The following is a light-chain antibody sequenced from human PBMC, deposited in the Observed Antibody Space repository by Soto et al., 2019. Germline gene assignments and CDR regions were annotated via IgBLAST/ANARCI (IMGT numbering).Light chain of an antibody. CDR3: SSYVGSKV. CDR1: SSDVGGYNY. J-gene: IGLJ3*02. V-gene: IGLV2-8*01. CDR2: EVS. Sequence: QSVLTQSPSASGSLGQSVTISCTGTSSDVGGYNYVSWYQQHPGKAPKLMISEVSKRPSGVPDRFSGSKSGNTASLTVSGLQAEDEADYYCSSYVGSKVFGGGTKVTVL.